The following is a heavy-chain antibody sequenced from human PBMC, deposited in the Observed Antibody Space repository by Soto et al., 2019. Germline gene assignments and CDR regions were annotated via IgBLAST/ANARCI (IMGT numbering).Heavy chain of an antibody. J-gene: IGHJ6*03. CDR1: GRTFSSFS. Sequence: EVPLVESGGGLVKPGGALRLYCAASGRTFSSFSFNWFRKAPGKWLEWVSFMLSGSGSIYYADSVKGSFTIAIDNAKNSLYLQMISLKGEGTAVYYFARDAGEHLVLRGFYYYYMDVWGKGTTVTVSS. CDR2: MLSGSGSI. D-gene: IGHD6-6*01. CDR3: ARDAGEHLVLRGFYYYYMDV. V-gene: IGHV3-21*01.